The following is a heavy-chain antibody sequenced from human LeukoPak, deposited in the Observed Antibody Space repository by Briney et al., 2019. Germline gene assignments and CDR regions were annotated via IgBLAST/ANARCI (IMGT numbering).Heavy chain of an antibody. CDR3: AQTPYVVVPAAMLGPDY. CDR1: GFTFSSYA. Sequence: GGSLRLSCTASGFTFSSYAMSWVRQAPGKGLEWVSAISGSGGSTYYADSVKGRFTISRDNSKNTLYLQMNSLRAEDTAVYYCAQTPYVVVPAAMLGPDYCGQGTLVTVSS. CDR2: ISGSGGST. J-gene: IGHJ4*02. D-gene: IGHD2-2*01. V-gene: IGHV3-23*01.